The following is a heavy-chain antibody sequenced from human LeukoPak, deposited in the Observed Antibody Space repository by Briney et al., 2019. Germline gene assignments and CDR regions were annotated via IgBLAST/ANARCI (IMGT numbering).Heavy chain of an antibody. D-gene: IGHD6-13*01. CDR1: GFTFSSYG. CDR3: ARERSRAYSISPELDY. Sequence: PGGSLRLSCAASGFTFSSYGMHWVRQAPGKGLEWVAVIWYDGRNKYYADSVKGRFTISRDNSKNTVYLQMNSLRAEDTAVYHCARERSRAYSISPELDYWGQGTLVTVSS. V-gene: IGHV3-33*01. CDR2: IWYDGRNK. J-gene: IGHJ4*02.